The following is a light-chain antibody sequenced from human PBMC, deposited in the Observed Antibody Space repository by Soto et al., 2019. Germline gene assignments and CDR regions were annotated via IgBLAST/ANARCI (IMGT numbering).Light chain of an antibody. J-gene: IGKJ1*01. CDR2: GAS. V-gene: IGKV3-20*01. Sequence: EIVLTQSPGTLSLPPGERATLSCRASQSVSSTYLAWYQQKLGQAPRLLIYGASSRATGVPDRFSGGGSGTDFTLTISGLEPEDFAVYYCQQYGGMWTFGQGTKVDIK. CDR1: QSVSSTY. CDR3: QQYGGMWT.